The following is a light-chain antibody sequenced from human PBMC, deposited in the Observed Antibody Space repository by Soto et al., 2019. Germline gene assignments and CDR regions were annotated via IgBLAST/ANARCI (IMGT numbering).Light chain of an antibody. V-gene: IGKV3-11*01. CDR1: QSVSSY. Sequence: EILLTQSPATLSLSPGERATLSCRASQSVSSYLAWYQQKPGQAPRLLIYDASNRATGIPARFSGSGSGPDFFLTISSRVPEDVAVYYCQQRCNWPPITFGQGTRLEI. CDR2: DAS. CDR3: QQRCNWPPIT. J-gene: IGKJ5*01.